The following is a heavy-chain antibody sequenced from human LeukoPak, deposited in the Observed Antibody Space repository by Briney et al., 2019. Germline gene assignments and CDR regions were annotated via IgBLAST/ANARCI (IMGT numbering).Heavy chain of an antibody. D-gene: IGHD1-26*01. CDR1: GFTFSSSG. Sequence: GGSLRLSCAASGFTFSSSGMHWVRQAPGKGLEWVAVISYDGSNKYYADSVKGRFTFSRDNSKNTLYLQMNSLRAEDTAVYYCARIGALAPFDYWGQGTLVTVSS. V-gene: IGHV3-30*03. CDR2: ISYDGSNK. J-gene: IGHJ4*02. CDR3: ARIGALAPFDY.